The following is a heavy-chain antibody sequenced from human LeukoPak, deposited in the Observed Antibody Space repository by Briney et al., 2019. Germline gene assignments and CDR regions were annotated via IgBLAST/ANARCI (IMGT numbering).Heavy chain of an antibody. J-gene: IGHJ4*02. CDR2: INHSGST. V-gene: IGHV4-39*07. CDR3: ATARGYYGSGSYYDY. D-gene: IGHD3-10*01. CDR1: GGSISSSSYY. Sequence: SETLSLTCTVSGGSISSSSYYWGWIRQPPGKGLEWIGEINHSGSTNYNPSLKSRVTISVDTSKNQFSLKLSSVTAADTAVYYCATARGYYGSGSYYDYWGQGTLVTVSS.